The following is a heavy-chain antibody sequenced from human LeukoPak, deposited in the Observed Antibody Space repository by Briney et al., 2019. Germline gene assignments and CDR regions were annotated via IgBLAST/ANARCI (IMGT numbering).Heavy chain of an antibody. CDR1: EFTFRSHA. D-gene: IGHD5-18*01. J-gene: IGHJ4*02. CDR2: ISDTGDT. V-gene: IGHV3-23*01. Sequence: PGGSLRLSCATSEFTFRSHAMNWVRQAPGKGLEWVSSISDTGDTYYADSVKGRFTISRDNSRNTLYLQMSSLRAEDTAIYYCVKTLFGFSYGKIDYWGQGALVTVSS. CDR3: VKTLFGFSYGKIDY.